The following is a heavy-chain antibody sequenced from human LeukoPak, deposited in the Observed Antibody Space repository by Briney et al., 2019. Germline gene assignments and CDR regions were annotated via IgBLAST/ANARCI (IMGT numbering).Heavy chain of an antibody. CDR2: IIPIFGTA. CDR3: ARAVSKLGCHAFDI. Sequence: SVKVSCKASGGTFSSYAISWVRQAPGQGLEWMGGIIPIFGTANYAQKFQGRVTITADESTSTAYMELSSLRSEDTAVYYCARAVSKLGCHAFDIWGQGTMVTVSS. J-gene: IGHJ3*02. CDR1: GGTFSSYA. D-gene: IGHD3-16*01. V-gene: IGHV1-69*13.